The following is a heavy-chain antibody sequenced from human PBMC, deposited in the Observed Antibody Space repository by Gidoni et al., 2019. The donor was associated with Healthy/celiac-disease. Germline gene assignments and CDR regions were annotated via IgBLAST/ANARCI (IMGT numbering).Heavy chain of an antibody. J-gene: IGHJ6*03. CDR1: GFTVSSNS. CDR3: ARLGYCSGGSCYDYYYYMDV. D-gene: IGHD2-15*01. V-gene: IGHV3-53*01. Sequence: EVQLVESGGGLIQPAGSLRLSCAASGFTVSSNSMSWVRQAPGKGLEWVSVMYSGGSTYSADSVKGRFTISRDNSKNTLYLQMNSLRAEDTAVYYCARLGYCSGGSCYDYYYYMDVWGKGTTVTVSS. CDR2: MYSGGST.